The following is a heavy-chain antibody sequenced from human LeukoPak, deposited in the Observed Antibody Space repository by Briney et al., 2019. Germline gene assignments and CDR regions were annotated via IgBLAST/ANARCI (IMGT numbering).Heavy chain of an antibody. CDR3: AKTPPIPNYGFWSGYLSS. V-gene: IGHV4-59*01. CDR1: GGSINSSY. CDR2: IYYSGST. Sequence: SETLSLTCTVSGGSINSSYWSWIRQSPGKGLEWIGYIYYSGSTDYNPSLKSRATISLDTSKNQFSLRLSSVAAADTAIYYCAKTPPIPNYGFWSGYLSSWGQGTLVTVSS. J-gene: IGHJ4*02. D-gene: IGHD3-3*01.